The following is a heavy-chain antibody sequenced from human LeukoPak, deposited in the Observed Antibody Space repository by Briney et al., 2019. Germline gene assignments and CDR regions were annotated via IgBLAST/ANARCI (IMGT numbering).Heavy chain of an antibody. D-gene: IGHD1-26*01. CDR3: ARHIPGRWELFDY. J-gene: IGHJ4*02. V-gene: IGHV4-39*01. CDR1: GGSISSSSYY. Sequence: SETLSLTCTVSGGSISSSSYYWGWIRQPPGKGLEWIGSIYYSGSTYYNPSLKSRVTISVDTSKNQFSLKLSSVAAADTAVYYCARHIPGRWELFDYWGQGTLVTVSS. CDR2: IYYSGST.